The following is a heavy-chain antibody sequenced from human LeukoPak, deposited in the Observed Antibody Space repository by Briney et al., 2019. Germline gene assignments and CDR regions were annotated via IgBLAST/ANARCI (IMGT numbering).Heavy chain of an antibody. J-gene: IGHJ4*02. V-gene: IGHV4-34*01. CDR2: INHSGIT. D-gene: IGHD4-17*01. Sequence: SETLSLTCAVYGGSFSGYYWSWIRQPPGKELNWIGEINHSGITNYNPSLKSRVTISVDTSKNQFSLKVSSVTAADTAVYYCARGLGGYGDALGYWGQGTLVTVSS. CDR3: ARGLGGYGDALGY. CDR1: GGSFSGYY.